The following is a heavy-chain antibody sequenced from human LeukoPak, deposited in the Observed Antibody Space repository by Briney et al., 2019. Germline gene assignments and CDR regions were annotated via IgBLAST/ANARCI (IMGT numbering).Heavy chain of an antibody. Sequence: GGSLRLSCAASGFSFSSYWMSWVRQAPGKGLEWVANIKQDGSEKYYVDSVKGRFTISRDNAKNSLYLQMNSLRAEDTAVYYCARDLGELGMTYYYYYMDVWGKGTTVTVSS. CDR3: ARDLGELGMTYYYYYMDV. D-gene: IGHD3-16*01. V-gene: IGHV3-7*01. CDR1: GFSFSSYW. CDR2: IKQDGSEK. J-gene: IGHJ6*03.